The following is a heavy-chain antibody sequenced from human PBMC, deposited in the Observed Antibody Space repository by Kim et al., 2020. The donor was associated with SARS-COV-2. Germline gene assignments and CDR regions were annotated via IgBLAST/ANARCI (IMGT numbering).Heavy chain of an antibody. CDR2: IDPSDSYT. D-gene: IGHD3-10*01. Sequence: GESLKISCKGSGYSFTSYWISWVRQMPGKGLEWMGRIDPSDSYTNYSPSFQGHVTISADKSISTAYLQWSSLKASDTAMYYCARTPYPYYYGSGSEFDYWGQGTLVTVSS. V-gene: IGHV5-10-1*01. CDR3: ARTPYPYYYGSGSEFDY. J-gene: IGHJ4*02. CDR1: GYSFTSYW.